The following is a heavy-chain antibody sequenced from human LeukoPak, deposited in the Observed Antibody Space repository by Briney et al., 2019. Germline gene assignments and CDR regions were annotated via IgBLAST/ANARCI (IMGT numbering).Heavy chain of an antibody. CDR3: ARNIGGVGY. CDR2: IYSGGST. J-gene: IGHJ4*02. CDR1: GFAVSSNY. Sequence: GGSLILSCVVSGFAVSSNYMSWVRQPPGKGLEWVSVIYSGGSTYYADSVKGRFTISRDNSKNTLYLQMNSLRAEDTAVYYCARNIGGVGYWGQGTLVTVSS. V-gene: IGHV3-53*01. D-gene: IGHD2-21*01.